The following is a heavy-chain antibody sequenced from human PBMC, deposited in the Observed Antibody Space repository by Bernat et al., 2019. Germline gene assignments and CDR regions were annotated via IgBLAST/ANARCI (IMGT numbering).Heavy chain of an antibody. Sequence: EVQLVESGGGLVKPGGSLRLSCAASGFTFSSYSMNWVRQAPGKGLEWVSSISSSSSYIYYAGSVKGRFTISRDNAKDSLYLQMNSLRAEDTAVYYCARGGFYDSSGYYGVASAFDIWGHGTMVTVSS. D-gene: IGHD3-22*01. CDR1: GFTFSSYS. J-gene: IGHJ3*02. V-gene: IGHV3-21*01. CDR2: ISSSSSYI. CDR3: ARGGFYDSSGYYGVASAFDI.